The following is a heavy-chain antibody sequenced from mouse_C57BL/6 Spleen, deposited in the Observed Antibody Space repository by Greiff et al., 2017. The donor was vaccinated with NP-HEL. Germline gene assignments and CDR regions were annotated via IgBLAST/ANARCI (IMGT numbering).Heavy chain of an antibody. CDR2: IWTGGGT. D-gene: IGHD2-12*01. Sequence: VKLVESGPGLVAPSQSLSITCTVSGFSLTSYAISWVRQPPGKGLEWLGVIWTGGGTNYNSALKSRLSISKDNSKSQVFLKMNSLQTDDTARYYCARFCYDDGAYYAMDYWGQGTSVTVSS. CDR1: GFSLTSYA. V-gene: IGHV2-9-1*01. CDR3: ARFCYDDGAYYAMDY. J-gene: IGHJ4*01.